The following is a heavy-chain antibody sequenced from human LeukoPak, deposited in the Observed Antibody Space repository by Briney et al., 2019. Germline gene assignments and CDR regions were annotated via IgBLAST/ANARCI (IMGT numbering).Heavy chain of an antibody. J-gene: IGHJ5*02. CDR3: ARRTPVLRSGTSSNWFDP. D-gene: IGHD2-15*01. Sequence: SDTLSLICAVSGYPINSGYYLGWIRQPPGKGLEWIGTNYHSGGTYYNPSLKSRVTISVETSKNQFSLKLRSVTAADTTVYYCARRTPVLRSGTSSNWFDPWGQGTLVTVSS. CDR2: NYHSGGT. CDR1: GYPINSGYY. V-gene: IGHV4-38-2*01.